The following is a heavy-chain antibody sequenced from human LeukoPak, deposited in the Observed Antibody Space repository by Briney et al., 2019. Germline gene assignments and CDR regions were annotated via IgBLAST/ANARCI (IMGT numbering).Heavy chain of an antibody. V-gene: IGHV4-34*01. J-gene: IGHJ4*02. CDR1: GGSFSGYY. Sequence: SETLSLTCAVYGGSFSGYYWSWIRQPPGKGLEWIGEINHSGSTNYNPSLKSRVTISVDTSKNQFSLKLSSVTAADTAVYYCAREPTVTMKGFVYWGQGTLVTVSS. D-gene: IGHD4-17*01. CDR3: AREPTVTMKGFVY. CDR2: INHSGST.